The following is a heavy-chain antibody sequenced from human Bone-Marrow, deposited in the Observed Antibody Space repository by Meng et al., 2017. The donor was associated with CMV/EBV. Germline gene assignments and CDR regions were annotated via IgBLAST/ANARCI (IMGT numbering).Heavy chain of an antibody. D-gene: IGHD3-3*01. CDR2: INPKSGGT. Sequence: MHWVRQAPGQGLEWLGWINPKSGGTNYAQKFQGRVTMTRDTSISTAYMELSRLRSDDTAVYYCARDAVPTYYDFWSGQSTSGSVFDPWGQGTLVTVSS. CDR3: ARDAVPTYYDFWSGQSTSGSVFDP. V-gene: IGHV1-2*02. J-gene: IGHJ5*02.